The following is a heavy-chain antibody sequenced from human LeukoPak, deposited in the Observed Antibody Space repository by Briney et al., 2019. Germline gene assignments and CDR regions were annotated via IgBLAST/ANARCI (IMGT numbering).Heavy chain of an antibody. CDR2: IYYSGST. CDR3: ARPDSSGYFGY. V-gene: IGHV4-39*07. Sequence: PSETLSLTCTVSGGSISSSNYYWGWIRQPPGKGLEWTGSIYYSGSTYYNPSLKSRVTISVDTSKNQFSLKLSSVTAADTAVYYCARPDSSGYFGYWGQGTLVTVSS. J-gene: IGHJ4*02. CDR1: GGSISSSNYY. D-gene: IGHD3-22*01.